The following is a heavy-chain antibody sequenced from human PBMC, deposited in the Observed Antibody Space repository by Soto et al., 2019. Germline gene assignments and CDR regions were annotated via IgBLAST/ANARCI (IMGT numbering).Heavy chain of an antibody. D-gene: IGHD5-12*01. CDR3: ACFGSGYDPFQFYS. CDR1: GGSISSYY. V-gene: IGHV4-59*01. J-gene: IGHJ5*01. CDR2: IYYSGST. Sequence: PSETLSLTCTVSGGSISSYYWSWIRQPPGKGLEWIGYIYYSGSTNYNPSLKSRVTISVDTSKNQFSLKRSSVTAADTAVYYCACFGSGYDPFQFYSWGQGTLVPVAS.